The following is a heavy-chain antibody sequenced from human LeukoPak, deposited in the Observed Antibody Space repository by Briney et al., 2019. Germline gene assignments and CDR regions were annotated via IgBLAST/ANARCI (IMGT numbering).Heavy chain of an antibody. CDR2: IYHSGST. D-gene: IGHD3-22*01. V-gene: IGHV4-38-2*02. Sequence: SETLSLTCTVSGYSISSGYYWGWIRQPPGKGLEWIGSIYHSGSTYYNPSLKSRVTISVDTSKNQFSLKLSSVTAADTAVYYCARDINRYDSSGYPYYFDYWGQGTLVTVSS. J-gene: IGHJ4*02. CDR3: ARDINRYDSSGYPYYFDY. CDR1: GYSISSGYY.